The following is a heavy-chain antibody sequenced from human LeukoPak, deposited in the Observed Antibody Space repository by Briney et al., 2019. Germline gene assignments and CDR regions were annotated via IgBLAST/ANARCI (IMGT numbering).Heavy chain of an antibody. D-gene: IGHD3-9*01. Sequence: GASVKVSCKASGYTFTSYYMHWVRQAPGQGLEWMGWINPNSGGTNYAQKFQGRVTMTRDTSISTAYMELSRLRSDDTAVYYCARDFAVLRYFDWLDTYFDYWGQGTLVTVSS. V-gene: IGHV1-2*02. CDR2: INPNSGGT. J-gene: IGHJ4*02. CDR1: GYTFTSYY. CDR3: ARDFAVLRYFDWLDTYFDY.